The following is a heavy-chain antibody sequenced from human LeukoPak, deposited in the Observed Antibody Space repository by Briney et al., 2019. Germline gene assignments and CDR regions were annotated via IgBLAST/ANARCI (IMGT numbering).Heavy chain of an antibody. CDR2: IYGGGTT. D-gene: IGHD3-9*01. CDR3: AREARYYDILTGYHNYSGVDV. J-gene: IGHJ6*02. CDR1: GFTVSSNY. Sequence: GGSLRLSCAGSGFTVSSNYMTWVRQAPGKGLECVSAIYGGGTTYYADSVKGRFTISRDSSSNALHLQMNSLRAEDTAVYYCAREARYYDILTGYHNYSGVDVWGQGTTVTVSS. V-gene: IGHV3-66*01.